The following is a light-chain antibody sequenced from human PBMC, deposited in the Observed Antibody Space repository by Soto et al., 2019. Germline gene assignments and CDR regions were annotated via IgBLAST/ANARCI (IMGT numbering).Light chain of an antibody. CDR2: GAL. Sequence: EIVLTQSPGTLSLAQGERATLSCRASQSVSSSYLAWYQQKPGQAPRLLIYGALSRATGIPDRFSGSGSGTDFTLTISRLEPEDFAVYYCQQYGSSPWTFGQGTKVEIK. J-gene: IGKJ1*01. CDR3: QQYGSSPWT. CDR1: QSVSSSY. V-gene: IGKV3-20*01.